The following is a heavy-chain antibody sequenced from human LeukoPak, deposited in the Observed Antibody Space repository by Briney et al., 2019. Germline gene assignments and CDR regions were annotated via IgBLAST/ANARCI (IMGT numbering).Heavy chain of an antibody. CDR1: GGSISSGDYY. CDR3: ARQTTVISFDY. V-gene: IGHV4-30-4*01. D-gene: IGHD4-17*01. CDR2: IFYSGSM. J-gene: IGHJ4*02. Sequence: SETLSLTCTVSGGSISSGDYYWTGIRQPPGKGLEWMGYIFYSGSMYYNPSLKSRLTISVDTSKNQFSLKLRSVTAADTAVYYCARQTTVISFDYWGQGALVTVSS.